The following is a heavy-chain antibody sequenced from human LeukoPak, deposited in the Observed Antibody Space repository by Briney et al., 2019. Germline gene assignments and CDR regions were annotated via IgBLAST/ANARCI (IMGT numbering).Heavy chain of an antibody. CDR2: IYYSGNT. CDR1: DDSISSSDYY. CDR3: ARQDYDSSYGLDV. Sequence: SETLSLTCTVSDDSISSSDYYWNWIRQPPGKGLEWIGSIYYSGNTYYNPSLKSRVTISVDTSKNQFSLRLNSVTAADTAVSYCARQDYDSSYGLDVWGQGTAVTVSS. D-gene: IGHD3-3*01. V-gene: IGHV4-30-4*01. J-gene: IGHJ6*02.